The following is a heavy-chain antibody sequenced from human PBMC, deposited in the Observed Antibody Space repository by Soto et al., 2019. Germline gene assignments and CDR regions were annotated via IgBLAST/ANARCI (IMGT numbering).Heavy chain of an antibody. J-gene: IGHJ4*02. V-gene: IGHV4-30-4*01. CDR3: AREGFSNYPDY. CDR1: GGSISSGDYY. D-gene: IGHD1-1*01. CDR2: IYYSGST. Sequence: SETLSLTCTVSGGSISSGDYYWSWIRQPPGKGLEWIGYIYYSGSTFYNPPLKSRVSISLDTSKSQFSLKLNSVTAADTAVYYCAREGFSNYPDYWGQGTLVTVSS.